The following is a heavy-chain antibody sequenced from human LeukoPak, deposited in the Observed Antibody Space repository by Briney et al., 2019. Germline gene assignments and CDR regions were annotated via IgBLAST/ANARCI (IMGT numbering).Heavy chain of an antibody. D-gene: IGHD2-2*02. CDR2: IYYSGST. V-gene: IGHV4-31*03. CDR1: GGSISSGGYY. J-gene: IGHJ3*02. CDR3: ARFFAGYCSSTSCYRDPITSAFDI. Sequence: SETLSLTCTVSGGSISSGGYYWSWIRQHPGKGLEWIGYIYYSGSTYYNPSLKSRVTISVDTSKNRFSLKLSSVTAADTAVYYCARFFAGYCSSTSCYRDPITSAFDIWGQGTMVTVSS.